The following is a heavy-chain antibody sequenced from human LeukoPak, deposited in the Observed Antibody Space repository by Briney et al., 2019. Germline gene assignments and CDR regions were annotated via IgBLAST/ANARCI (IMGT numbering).Heavy chain of an antibody. CDR1: GYTFTSYG. CDR2: ISAYNGNT. Sequence: ASVKVSCKASGYTFTSYGISWVRQAPGQGLEWMGWISAYNGNTNYAQKLQGRVTMTTEPPTSTAYMELRSLRSDDTAVYYCAKNEYSSSPFDYWGQGTLVTVSS. CDR3: AKNEYSSSPFDY. D-gene: IGHD6-6*01. J-gene: IGHJ4*02. V-gene: IGHV1-18*01.